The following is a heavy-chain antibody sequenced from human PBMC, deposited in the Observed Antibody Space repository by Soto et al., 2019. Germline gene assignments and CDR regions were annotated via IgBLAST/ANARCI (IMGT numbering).Heavy chain of an antibody. V-gene: IGHV3-23*01. CDR3: AKTPSLIVPGGGYFDY. CDR1: GFTFSSNA. Sequence: RLSCAAFGFTFSSNAMSWVRQAPGKGLEWVSVISESGGTTYYTDSVKGRFTISRDNSKNTLYLQMNSLRAEDTAVYYCAKTPSLIVPGGGYFDYWGQGALVTVSS. D-gene: IGHD2-8*02. J-gene: IGHJ4*02. CDR2: ISESGGTT.